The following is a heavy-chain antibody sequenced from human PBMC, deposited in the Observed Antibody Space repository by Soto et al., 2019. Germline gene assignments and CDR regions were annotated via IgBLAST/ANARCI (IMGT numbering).Heavy chain of an antibody. CDR1: GFTFSSYS. CDR3: ARDSLTENYGDYIYGSYFDY. Sequence: GGSLRLSCAASGFTFSSYSMNWVRQAPGKGLEWVSSISSSSTYIYSADSVKGRFTISRDNAKNSLYLQMNSLRAEDTAVYYCARDSLTENYGDYIYGSYFDYWGQGTLVTVSS. D-gene: IGHD4-17*01. J-gene: IGHJ4*02. CDR2: ISSSSTYI. V-gene: IGHV3-21*01.